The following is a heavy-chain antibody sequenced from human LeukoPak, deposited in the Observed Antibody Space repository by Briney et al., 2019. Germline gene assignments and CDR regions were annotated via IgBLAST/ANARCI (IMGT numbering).Heavy chain of an antibody. Sequence: SETLSLTCAVYGGSFSGYYWSWIRQSPGKGLEWIGEINHSGSTNYNPSLKSRVTISVDTSKNQFSLRLSSVTAADTAVYYCARVTGYIVEDYFDYWGQGTLVTVSS. CDR1: GGSFSGYY. CDR2: INHSGST. J-gene: IGHJ4*02. D-gene: IGHD3-22*01. V-gene: IGHV4-34*01. CDR3: ARVTGYIVEDYFDY.